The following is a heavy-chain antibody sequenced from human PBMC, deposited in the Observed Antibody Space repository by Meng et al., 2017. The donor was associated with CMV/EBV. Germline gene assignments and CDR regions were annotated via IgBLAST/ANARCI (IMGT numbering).Heavy chain of an antibody. Sequence: ASVKVSCKASGYTFTSYGISWVRQAPGQGLEWMGWISAYNGNTNYAQKFQGRVTMTTDTSTSTAYMELRSLRSDDTAVYYCARSPHDPTYYDFWSGYYTPYYFDYWGQGTLVTVSS. V-gene: IGHV1-18*01. D-gene: IGHD3-3*01. CDR3: ARSPHDPTYYDFWSGYYTPYYFDY. CDR2: ISAYNGNT. J-gene: IGHJ4*02. CDR1: GYTFTSYG.